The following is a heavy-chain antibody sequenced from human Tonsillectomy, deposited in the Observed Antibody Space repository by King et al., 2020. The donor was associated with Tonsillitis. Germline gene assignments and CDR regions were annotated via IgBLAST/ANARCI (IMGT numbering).Heavy chain of an antibody. Sequence: QLVQSGGGVVQPGRSLRLSCAASGFTFSSYGMHWVRQAPGKGLEWVAVISYDGSDQYYSDSVKGRITISRDNSKNTLYLQMNSLRAEDTAVYYCARDQSSGWYFDYWGQGTLVTVSS. CDR3: ARDQSSGWYFDY. D-gene: IGHD6-19*01. CDR2: ISYDGSDQ. CDR1: GFTFSSYG. J-gene: IGHJ4*02. V-gene: IGHV3-33*05.